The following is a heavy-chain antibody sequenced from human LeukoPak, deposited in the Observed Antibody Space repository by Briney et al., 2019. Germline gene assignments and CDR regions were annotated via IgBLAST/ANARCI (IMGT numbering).Heavy chain of an antibody. CDR1: GFTFSSYA. V-gene: IGHV3-23*01. CDR2: ITGDAGST. J-gene: IGHJ4*02. CDR3: AKTTGNGHWLIEF. Sequence: PGGSLRLSCAASGFTFSSYAMNWVRQTPGKGLEWVSFITGDAGSTSYADSVKGRFTISRDNSENTLFLQLNSLSAEDTAVYYCAKTTGNGHWLIEFWGQGTLVTVSS. D-gene: IGHD4-23*01.